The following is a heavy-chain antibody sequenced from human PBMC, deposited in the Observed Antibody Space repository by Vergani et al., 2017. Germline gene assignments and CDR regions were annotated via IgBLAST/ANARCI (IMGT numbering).Heavy chain of an antibody. CDR1: GGSFTSYH. CDR3: ARVNTETNGHLYYYYYMDV. Sequence: QVQLQQWGGGLLKPSATLSLTCVVNGGSFTSYHWTWIRQSPGEGLEWVGDIDHTGRPDYTPSLKSRLTMSVDKSRNQFSLTLNSVTATDTAIYFCARVNTETNGHLYYYYYMDVWGQGTAVTVS. V-gene: IGHV4-34*01. J-gene: IGHJ6*03. CDR2: IDHTGRP. D-gene: IGHD4-11*01.